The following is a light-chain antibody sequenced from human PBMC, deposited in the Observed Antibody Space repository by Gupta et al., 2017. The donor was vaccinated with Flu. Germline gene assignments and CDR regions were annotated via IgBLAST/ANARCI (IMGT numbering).Light chain of an antibody. V-gene: IGKV3-20*01. CDR2: SAS. CDR1: QSVTSVSSTF. CDR3: QQYRSSPRT. J-gene: IGKJ1*01. Sequence: IVLTQSPGTLSLSPGERATLSCRASQSVTSVSSTFLAWYQQKPGQAPRLLIYSASSRAPDIPDRFSGSGSGTDFTLTISRLEPEDFAVYYCQQYRSSPRTFGQGTXLEIK.